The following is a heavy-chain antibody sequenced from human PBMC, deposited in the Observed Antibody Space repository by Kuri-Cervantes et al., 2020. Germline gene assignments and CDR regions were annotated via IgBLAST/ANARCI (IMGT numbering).Heavy chain of an antibody. CDR3: ARGAGMVAIPFDY. J-gene: IGHJ4*02. V-gene: IGHV4-59*01. Sequence: GSLRLSCTVSGGSISSYYWSWIRQPPGKGLEWIGYIYYRGNTNYNPSLKSRVTISVDTSKNQFSLKLSSVTAADTAVYYCARGAGMVAIPFDYWGQGTLVTVSS. D-gene: IGHD2-2*02. CDR2: IYYRGNT. CDR1: GGSISSYY.